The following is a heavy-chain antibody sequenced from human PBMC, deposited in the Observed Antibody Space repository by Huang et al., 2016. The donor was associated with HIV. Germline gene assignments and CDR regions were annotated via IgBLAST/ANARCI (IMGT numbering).Heavy chain of an antibody. J-gene: IGHJ2*01. Sequence: QVQLEQWGAGQLKPSKTLSLTCAVSGGYFSQYYWTWFRHTPGKGLEWIGEIRAGVAATYTPSRRNRFAMSLVSSRSQFSLRMKSVIAADSGVYYCARGHYNFGSGSSTSWYFDLWGRGILVTVAS. D-gene: IGHD3-3*01. CDR1: GGYFSQYY. V-gene: IGHV4-34*02. CDR3: ARGHYNFGSGSSTSWYFDL. CDR2: IRAGVAA.